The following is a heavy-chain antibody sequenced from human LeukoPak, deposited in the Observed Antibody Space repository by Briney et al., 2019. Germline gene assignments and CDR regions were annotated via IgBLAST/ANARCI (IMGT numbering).Heavy chain of an antibody. V-gene: IGHV3-53*04. CDR1: GFTFDDYA. J-gene: IGHJ3*01. CDR2: IYADGYT. CDR3: ARDRRGEKDFDV. Sequence: GGSLRLSCAASGFTFDDYAMHWVRQAPGKGLEWVSAIYADGYTRDAASVKGRFSISRHNSKNTVYLQMDNLRPEDTAVYYCARDRRGEKDFDVWGPGTMVTVSS.